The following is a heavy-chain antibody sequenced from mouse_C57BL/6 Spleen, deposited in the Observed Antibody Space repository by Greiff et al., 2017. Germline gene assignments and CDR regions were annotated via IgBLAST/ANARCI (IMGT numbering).Heavy chain of an antibody. CDR2: IDPETGGT. CDR1: GYTFTDYE. J-gene: IGHJ3*01. CDR3: TRGGTFAY. Sequence: QVQLQQSGAELVRPGASVTLSCKASGYTFTDYEMHWVKQTPVHGLEWIGAIDPETGGTAYTQKFKGKAILTADKSSSTAYMELRSLTSGDSAVYYCTRGGTFAYWGQGTLVTVSA. V-gene: IGHV1-15*01.